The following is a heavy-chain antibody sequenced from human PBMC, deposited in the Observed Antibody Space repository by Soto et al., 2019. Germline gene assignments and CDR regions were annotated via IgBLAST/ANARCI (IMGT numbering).Heavy chain of an antibody. J-gene: IGHJ4*02. Sequence: QVQLVQSGAEVKKPGASVKVSCKASGYTFTSYGIRWVRQVPGQGLAWMGWISAYNGNTNYPQKHQGRLTMTTDTTTSTEYMELRSMRSDDTAVDYCGRGSDGRYFDWSIPHWGQGTLVTVSS. V-gene: IGHV1-18*01. D-gene: IGHD3-9*01. CDR2: ISAYNGNT. CDR1: GYTFTSYG. CDR3: GRGSDGRYFDWSIPH.